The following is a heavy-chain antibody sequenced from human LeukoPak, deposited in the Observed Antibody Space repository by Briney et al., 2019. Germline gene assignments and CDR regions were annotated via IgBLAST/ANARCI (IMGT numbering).Heavy chain of an antibody. CDR1: GFTFSSYW. D-gene: IGHD3-3*01. CDR3: ARDGVVMVEHAFDI. V-gene: IGHV3-7*01. J-gene: IGHJ3*02. CDR2: IKQDGSEK. Sequence: PGGSLRLSCAASGFTFSSYWMSWVRQAPGKGLEWVANIKQDGSEKYYVDSVKGRFTISRDNAKNSLYLQMNSLRAEDTAVYYCARDGVVMVEHAFDIWGQGTMVTVSS.